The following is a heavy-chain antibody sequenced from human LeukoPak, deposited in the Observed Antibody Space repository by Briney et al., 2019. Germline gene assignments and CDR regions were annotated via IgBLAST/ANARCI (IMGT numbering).Heavy chain of an antibody. V-gene: IGHV4-39*07. J-gene: IGHJ3*02. CDR1: GGSISSGGYY. CDR3: ARGFDGHNAFDI. Sequence: SETLSLTCTVSGGSISSGGYYWSWIRQHPGRGLEWIAEIYHGGSTNYNPSLKSRVTISVDKSKNQFSLQLSSVTAADTAVYSCARGFDGHNAFDIWGQGTMVTVSS. CDR2: IYHGGST. D-gene: IGHD3-9*01.